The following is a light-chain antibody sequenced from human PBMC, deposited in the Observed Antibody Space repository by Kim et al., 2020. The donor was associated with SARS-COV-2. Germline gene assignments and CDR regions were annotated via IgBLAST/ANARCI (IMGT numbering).Light chain of an antibody. CDR1: SSDIGAFNY. CDR2: GVS. CDR3: SSYTTANTRV. Sequence: GLSLTISCSGTSSDIGAFNYVSWFQQHPGKAPKLMIYGVSERPSGISNRFSGSTSGNTASLTISGLQAEDEADYYCSSYTTANTRVFGTGTKVTVL. J-gene: IGLJ1*01. V-gene: IGLV2-14*03.